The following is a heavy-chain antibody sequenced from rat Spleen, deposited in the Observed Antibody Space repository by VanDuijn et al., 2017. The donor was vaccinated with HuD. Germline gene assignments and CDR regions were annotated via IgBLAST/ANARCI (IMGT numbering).Heavy chain of an antibody. CDR1: RFTFSNYD. D-gene: IGHD1-12*02. CDR3: TRDGAFGNYFDY. Sequence: EVQLVESGGGLVQPGRSMKLSCAASRFTFSNYDMAWVRQAPKKGLEWVAYISYDGGNTYYRDSVKGRFTISRDSAKSALYLQMNSLRSEDAATYYCTRDGAFGNYFDYWGQGVMVTVSS. CDR2: ISYDGGNT. J-gene: IGHJ2*01. V-gene: IGHV5-25*01.